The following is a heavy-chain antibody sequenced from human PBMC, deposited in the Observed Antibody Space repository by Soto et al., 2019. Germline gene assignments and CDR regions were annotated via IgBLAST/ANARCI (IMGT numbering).Heavy chain of an antibody. CDR1: GFTFSNYG. CDR2: VWYEGSNK. J-gene: IGHJ4*02. CDR3: AKDTGSTAYLIDY. Sequence: QVQLVESGGGVVQAGRSLRLSCAASGFTFSNYGMHWVRQAPGRGLDWLAAVWYEGSNKYYADSVEGRFTISRDNSKNTLYLQMNGLRAGDTAVYYCAKDTGSTAYLIDYWGQGTLVTVSS. D-gene: IGHD1-26*01. V-gene: IGHV3-33*06.